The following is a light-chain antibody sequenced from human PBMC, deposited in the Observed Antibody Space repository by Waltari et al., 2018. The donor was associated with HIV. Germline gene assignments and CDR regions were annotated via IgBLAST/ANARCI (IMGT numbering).Light chain of an antibody. V-gene: IGKV1-5*03. Sequence: DIQMTQSPSTLSASVGDRVTITCRASQSISTWLAWYQQKPGKAPKLLIYKASSLESGVPSRFRGSGSGTEFPLPISSLQPDYFATYYCQKYNGDSRTFGQGTKVEIK. CDR3: QKYNGDSRT. CDR1: QSISTW. J-gene: IGKJ1*01. CDR2: KAS.